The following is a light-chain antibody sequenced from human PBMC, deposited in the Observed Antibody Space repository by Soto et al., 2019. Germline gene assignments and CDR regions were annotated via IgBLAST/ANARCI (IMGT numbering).Light chain of an antibody. CDR3: QAWDFSTAYYV. J-gene: IGLJ1*01. CDR1: ELGNKY. CDR2: QDT. V-gene: IGLV3-1*01. Sequence: SYELTQPPSVSVSPGQTASITCSGHELGNKYFCWYQQKPGQSPVLVIYQDTKRPSGIPERFSGSNSGNTATLTISGTQAMDEADYCCQAWDFSTAYYVFGTGTKLTVL.